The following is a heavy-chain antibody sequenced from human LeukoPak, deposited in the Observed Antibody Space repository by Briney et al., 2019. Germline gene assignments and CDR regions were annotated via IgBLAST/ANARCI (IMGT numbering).Heavy chain of an antibody. Sequence: PGGSLRLSCAASGFTVSSNYMSWVRQAPGKGLEWVSVIYSGGSTYYADSVKGRFTISRDNSKNTLYLQMNSLRAEDTAVYYCRGYCSSTSCYDAFDIWGQGTMVTVSS. V-gene: IGHV3-53*01. CDR1: GFTVSSNY. J-gene: IGHJ3*02. CDR3: RGYCSSTSCYDAFDI. CDR2: IYSGGST. D-gene: IGHD2-2*01.